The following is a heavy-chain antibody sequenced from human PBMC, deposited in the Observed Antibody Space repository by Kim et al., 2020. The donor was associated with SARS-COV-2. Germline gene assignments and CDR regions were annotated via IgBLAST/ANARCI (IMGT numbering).Heavy chain of an antibody. CDR2: ISYDGSNK. V-gene: IGHV3-30*18. D-gene: IGHD7-27*01. J-gene: IGHJ4*02. Sequence: GGSLRLSCAASGFTFSSYGMHWVRQAPGKGLEWVAVISYDGSNKYYADSVKGRFTISRDNSKNTLYLQMNSLRVEDTAVYYCAKTWGLYLDYWGQGTLVTVSS. CDR3: AKTWGLYLDY. CDR1: GFTFSSYG.